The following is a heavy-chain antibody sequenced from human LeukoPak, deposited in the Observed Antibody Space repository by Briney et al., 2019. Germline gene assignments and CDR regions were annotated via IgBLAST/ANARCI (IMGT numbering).Heavy chain of an antibody. J-gene: IGHJ4*02. CDR3: ARCSGYYPHFDY. V-gene: IGHV4-30-4*01. CDR2: IYYSGST. D-gene: IGHD3-22*01. Sequence: PSETLSLTCTVSGGSLSSGDYYWSWLRQPPGKGLEWIGYIYYSGSTYYNPSLKSRLTISLDTSKNQFSLKLSSVTAADTAVYYCARCSGYYPHFDYWGQGTLVTVSS. CDR1: GGSLSSGDYY.